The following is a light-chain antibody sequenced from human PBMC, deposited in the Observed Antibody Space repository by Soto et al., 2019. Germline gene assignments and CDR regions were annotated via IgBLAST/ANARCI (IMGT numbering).Light chain of an antibody. V-gene: IGLV1-36*01. CDR2: YDD. J-gene: IGLJ2*01. Sequence: QSVLTQPPSVSEVPRQRVTISCSGSSSNIGNNAVNWYQQLPGKAPKLLIYYDDLLPSGVSDRFSGSKSGTSASLAISGLQSEDEADYYCAARDDSLNGVVFGGGTKLTVL. CDR1: SSNIGNNA. CDR3: AARDDSLNGVV.